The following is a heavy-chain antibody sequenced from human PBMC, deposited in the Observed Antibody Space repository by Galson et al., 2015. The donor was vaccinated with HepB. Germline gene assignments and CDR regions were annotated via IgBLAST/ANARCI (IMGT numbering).Heavy chain of an antibody. D-gene: IGHD3-3*01. J-gene: IGHJ6*02. CDR3: TTDLFLGGMDV. CDR1: GFTFSSYT. V-gene: IGHV3-48*04. Sequence: SLRLSCAASGFTFSSYTMNWVRQAPGKGLEWVSSISGSYTIYYADSVKGRFTISRDNAKNSLYLQMNSLKAEDTAVYYCTTDLFLGGMDVWGQGTTVTVSS. CDR2: ISGSYTI.